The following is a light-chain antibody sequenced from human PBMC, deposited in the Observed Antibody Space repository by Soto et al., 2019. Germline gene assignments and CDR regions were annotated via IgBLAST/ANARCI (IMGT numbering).Light chain of an antibody. CDR3: QKYNGAPWT. Sequence: TQSPGTLSLSPGERAALSCRASQSVSSNYLAWYQQKPGKVPKLLIYAASTLQSGVPSRFSGSGSGTLFTLTISSLHPEDVATYYCQKYNGAPWTFGRGTKVEIK. CDR2: AAS. J-gene: IGKJ1*01. V-gene: IGKV1-27*01. CDR1: QSVSSNY.